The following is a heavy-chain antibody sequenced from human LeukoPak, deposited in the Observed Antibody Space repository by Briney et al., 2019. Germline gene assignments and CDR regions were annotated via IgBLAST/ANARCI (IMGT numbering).Heavy chain of an antibody. CDR1: GGSISSYY. V-gene: IGHV4-4*07. CDR2: IYTSGST. CDR3: ARTGGPDYYYYYYMDV. J-gene: IGHJ6*03. D-gene: IGHD3-10*01. Sequence: SETLSLTCTVSGGSISSYYWSWIRQPAGKGLEWIGRIYTSGSTNYNPSLKSRVTMSVDTSKNQFSLKLSSVTAADTAVYYCARTGGPDYYYYYYMDVWGKGTTVTVSS.